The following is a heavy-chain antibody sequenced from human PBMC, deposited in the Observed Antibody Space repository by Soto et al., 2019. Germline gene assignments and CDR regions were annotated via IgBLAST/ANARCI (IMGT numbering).Heavy chain of an antibody. J-gene: IGHJ4*02. CDR3: VRVASGSGWLGYFDH. CDR1: GGSISNYY. V-gene: IGHV4-59*01. CDR2: IYYSGYT. Sequence: SETLSLTCTVSGGSISNYYWSWIRQPPGKGLEWIGYIYYSGYTKYNPFLMSRVTISVDTSKNQFSLKLTSVTVADTAVYYCVRVASGSGWLGYFDHWGRGTLVTVSS. D-gene: IGHD6-19*01.